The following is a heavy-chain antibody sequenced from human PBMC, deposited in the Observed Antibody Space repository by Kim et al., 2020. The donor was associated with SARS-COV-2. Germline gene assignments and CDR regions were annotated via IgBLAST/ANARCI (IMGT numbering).Heavy chain of an antibody. J-gene: IGHJ6*02. D-gene: IGHD1-7*01. Sequence: SETLSLTCTVSGGSISSGDYYWSWIRQPPGKGLEWIGYIYYSGSTYYNPSLKSRVTISVDTSKNQFSLKLSSVTAADTAVYYCARDSLHGNWNYVYYYGMDVWGQGTTVTVSS. CDR3: ARDSLHGNWNYVYYYGMDV. V-gene: IGHV4-30-4*01. CDR2: IYYSGST. CDR1: GGSISSGDYY.